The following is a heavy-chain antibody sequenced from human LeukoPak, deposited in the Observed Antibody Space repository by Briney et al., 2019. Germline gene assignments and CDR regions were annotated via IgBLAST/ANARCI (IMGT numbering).Heavy chain of an antibody. CDR2: ISHSGST. J-gene: IGHJ4*02. V-gene: IGHV4-38-2*02. CDR1: YSSFSSDYF. CDR3: ARGEVPAAINYFDY. D-gene: IGHD2-2*01. Sequence: SETLSLTCSVSYSSFSSDYFWGWIRQPPGKGLEWIGSISHSGSTYYNPSLKSRVTISVDTSKNQFSLKLSSVTAADTAVYYCARGEVPAAINYFDYWGQGTLVTVSS.